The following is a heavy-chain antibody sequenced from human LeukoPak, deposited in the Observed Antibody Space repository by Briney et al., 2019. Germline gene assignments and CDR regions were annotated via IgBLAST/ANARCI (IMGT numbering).Heavy chain of an antibody. CDR3: ATQRTDYYDSSGYYFDY. Sequence: SETLSLTCTVSGYSISSGYYWGWIRQPPGKGLEWIGSIFHSGSTYYNPSLKSRVTISVGTSKNQFSLKLSSVTAADTAVYYCATQRTDYYDSSGYYFDYWGQGTLVTVSS. CDR1: GYSISSGYY. D-gene: IGHD3-22*01. V-gene: IGHV4-38-2*02. J-gene: IGHJ4*02. CDR2: IFHSGST.